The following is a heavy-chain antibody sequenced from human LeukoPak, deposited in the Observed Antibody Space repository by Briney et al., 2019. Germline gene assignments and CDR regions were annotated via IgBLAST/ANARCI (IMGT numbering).Heavy chain of an antibody. Sequence: GGSLRLSCAASGFTFSSYSMDWVRQAPGKGLEWVSAISSSGSYIYYADSVKGRFTISRDNAKNSLYLQMNSLRAEDTAVYYCARGATYSSSSPDYWGQGTLVTVSS. D-gene: IGHD6-6*01. CDR3: ARGATYSSSSPDY. CDR2: ISSSGSYI. V-gene: IGHV3-21*01. J-gene: IGHJ4*02. CDR1: GFTFSSYS.